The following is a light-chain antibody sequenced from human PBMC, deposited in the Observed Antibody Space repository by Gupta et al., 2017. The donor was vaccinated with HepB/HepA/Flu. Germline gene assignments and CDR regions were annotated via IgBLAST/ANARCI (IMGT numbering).Light chain of an antibody. V-gene: IGLV2-14*03. CDR2: DVS. CDR3: SSYTVSSTLGV. J-gene: IGLJ3*02. CDR1: SSDVGGHNY. Sequence: QSALTQPASVSGSPGQSITISCTGTSSDVGGHNYVSWYQQHPGKAPKLIIYDVSYRPSGVSNRFSCSKSGNTASLTISGLQAEDEADYYCSSYTVSSTLGVFGGGTKLTVL.